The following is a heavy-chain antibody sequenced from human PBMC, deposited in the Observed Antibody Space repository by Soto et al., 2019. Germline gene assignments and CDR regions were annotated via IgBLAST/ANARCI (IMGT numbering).Heavy chain of an antibody. V-gene: IGHV4-30-4*01. Sequence: SETLSLTCTVSGGSISSGDYYWSWIRQPPGKGLEWIGYIYYSGSTYYNPSLKSRVTISVDTSKNQFSLKLSSVTAADTAVYYCASYDSTKEYFDYWGQGTLVTVSS. CDR2: IYYSGST. J-gene: IGHJ4*02. CDR3: ASYDSTKEYFDY. CDR1: GGSISSGDYY. D-gene: IGHD3-22*01.